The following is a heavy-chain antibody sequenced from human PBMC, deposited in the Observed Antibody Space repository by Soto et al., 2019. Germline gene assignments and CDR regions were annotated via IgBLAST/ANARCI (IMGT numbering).Heavy chain of an antibody. V-gene: IGHV4-59*01. D-gene: IGHD2-21*02. Sequence: SETLSLTCTDSGGSISSYYWSWIRQPPGKGLEWIGYIYYSGSTNYNPSLKSRVTISVDTSKNQFSLKLSSVTAADTAVYYCARDRIVVVTAIPPHSNYYYYYGMDVWGQGTTVTVSS. CDR2: IYYSGST. J-gene: IGHJ6*02. CDR1: GGSISSYY. CDR3: ARDRIVVVTAIPPHSNYYYYYGMDV.